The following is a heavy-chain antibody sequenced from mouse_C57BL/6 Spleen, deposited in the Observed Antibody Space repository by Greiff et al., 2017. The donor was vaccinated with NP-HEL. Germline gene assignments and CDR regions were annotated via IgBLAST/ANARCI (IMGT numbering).Heavy chain of an antibody. D-gene: IGHD1-1*01. Sequence: QVQLKQPGAELVKPGASVKLSCKASGYTFTSYWMHWVKQRPGQGLEWIGMIHPNSGSTNYNEKFKSKATLTVDKSSSTAYMQLSSLTSEDSSVYYCARKKYYGRSLKAMDDWGQGTSVTVSS. J-gene: IGHJ4*01. CDR1: GYTFTSYW. CDR2: IHPNSGST. CDR3: ARKKYYGRSLKAMDD. V-gene: IGHV1-64*01.